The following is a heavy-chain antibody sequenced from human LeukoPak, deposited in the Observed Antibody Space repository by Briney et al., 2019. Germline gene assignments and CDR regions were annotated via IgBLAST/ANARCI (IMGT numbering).Heavy chain of an antibody. Sequence: GGSLRLSCAASGFTFSSYWMSWVRQAPGKGLEWVANIKQDGSETYYVDSVKGRFTISRDNAKNSLYLQMNSLRAEDTAVYYCARDGPPRNIVLMVYASPYYYYMDVWGKGTTVTVSS. CDR1: GFTFSSYW. CDR2: IKQDGSET. CDR3: ARDGPPRNIVLMVYASPYYYYMDV. D-gene: IGHD2-8*01. J-gene: IGHJ6*03. V-gene: IGHV3-7*01.